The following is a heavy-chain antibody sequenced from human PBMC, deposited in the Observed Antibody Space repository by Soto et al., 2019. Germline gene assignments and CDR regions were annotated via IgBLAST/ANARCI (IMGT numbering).Heavy chain of an antibody. J-gene: IGHJ4*02. CDR3: ARGVEYYDILTPHFDY. CDR1: GFTFSDYY. Sequence: PGGSLRLSCAASGFTFSDYYMSWIRQAPGKGLEWVSYISSTSSYTNYADSVKGRFTISRDNAKNSLYLQMNSLRAEDTAVYYCARGVEYYDILTPHFDYWGQGTLVTVSS. CDR2: ISSTSSYT. V-gene: IGHV3-11*05. D-gene: IGHD3-9*01.